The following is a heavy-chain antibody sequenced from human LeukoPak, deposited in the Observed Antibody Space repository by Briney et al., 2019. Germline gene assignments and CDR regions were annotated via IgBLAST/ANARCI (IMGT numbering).Heavy chain of an antibody. J-gene: IGHJ4*02. Sequence: ASVKVSCKASGYTFTGYYMHWVRQAPGQGLEWMGWINPNSGGTNYAQKFQGRVTMTRDTSISTAYMELSRLRSDDTAVYYRARDESGEKQQLVPEDDYWGQGTLVTVSS. CDR2: INPNSGGT. CDR3: ARDESGEKQQLVPEDDY. D-gene: IGHD6-13*01. CDR1: GYTFTGYY. V-gene: IGHV1-2*02.